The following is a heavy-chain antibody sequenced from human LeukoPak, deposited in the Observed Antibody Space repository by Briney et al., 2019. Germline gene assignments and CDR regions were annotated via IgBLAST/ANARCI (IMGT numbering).Heavy chain of an antibody. CDR1: GGTFSSYA. D-gene: IGHD5-18*01. CDR3: ARRGYSYGFLDY. Sequence: SVKVSYKASGGTFSSYAISWVRQAPGQGLEWMGGIIPIFGTANYAQKFQGRVTITADESTSTAYMELSSLRSEDTAVYYCARRGYSYGFLDYWGQGTLVTVSS. V-gene: IGHV1-69*13. CDR2: IIPIFGTA. J-gene: IGHJ4*02.